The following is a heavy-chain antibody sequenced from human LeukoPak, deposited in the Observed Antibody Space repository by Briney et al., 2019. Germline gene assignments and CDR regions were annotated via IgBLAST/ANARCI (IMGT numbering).Heavy chain of an antibody. D-gene: IGHD1-14*01. CDR1: GVSISSSNYS. CDR3: ARRSRGGGEPYYYYYMDV. Sequence: SETLSLTCSVSGVSISSSNYSWVWIRQPPGNGLEWIGNVYSSGGSRYNPSLQSRVTFSVGTPNNQFSLKLISVTAADTAVYYCARRSRGGGEPYYYYYMDVWGKGTTVTVSS. V-gene: IGHV4-39*01. CDR2: VYSSGGS. J-gene: IGHJ6*03.